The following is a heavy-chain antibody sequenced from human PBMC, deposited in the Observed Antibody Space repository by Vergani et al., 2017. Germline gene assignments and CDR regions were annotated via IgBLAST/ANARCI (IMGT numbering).Heavy chain of an antibody. CDR2: IYPGDSDT. Sequence: EVQLVHSGADVKKPGESLKISCKVSVYRFTSYCIGCVRQMLGKGLEWMGIIYPGDSDTRYSPSFQGQVTISVDKSISTAYLPWSSLKASDTAMYYCARLAGSSSWYGDYWGQGTLVTVSS. J-gene: IGHJ4*02. V-gene: IGHV5-51*03. D-gene: IGHD6-13*01. CDR3: ARLAGSSSWYGDY. CDR1: VYRFTSYC.